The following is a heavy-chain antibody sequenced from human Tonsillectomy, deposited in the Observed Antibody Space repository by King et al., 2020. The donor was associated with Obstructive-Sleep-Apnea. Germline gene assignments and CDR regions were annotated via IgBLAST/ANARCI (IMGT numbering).Heavy chain of an antibody. Sequence: QLQESGPGLVKPSETLSLTCTVFGGSISSSSYYWGWIRQPPGKGLECIGRIYYSGKTYYNPSLKSRVTISVDRSKNQLSLKVSSVTAADTAVYFCARGIAVAGPNWFDPWGQGTLVTVSS. CDR2: IYYSGKT. CDR3: ARGIAVAGPNWFDP. J-gene: IGHJ5*02. V-gene: IGHV4-39*07. D-gene: IGHD6-19*01. CDR1: GGSISSSSYY.